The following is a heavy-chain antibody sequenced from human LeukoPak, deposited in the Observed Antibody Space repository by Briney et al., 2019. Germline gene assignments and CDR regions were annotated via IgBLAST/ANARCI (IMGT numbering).Heavy chain of an antibody. Sequence: GGSLRLSCAASGFTFSSYWMSWVRQAPGKGLEWVANIKQDGSEKYYVDSVKGRFTISRDNAKNSLYLQMNSLRAEDTAVYYCARDQGGYDILAHYYGMDVWGQGTMVTVSS. CDR2: IKQDGSEK. CDR1: GFTFSSYW. D-gene: IGHD3-9*01. V-gene: IGHV3-7*03. J-gene: IGHJ6*02. CDR3: ARDQGGYDILAHYYGMDV.